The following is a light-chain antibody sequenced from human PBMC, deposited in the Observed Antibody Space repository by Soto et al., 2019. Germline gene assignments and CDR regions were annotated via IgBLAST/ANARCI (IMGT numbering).Light chain of an antibody. Sequence: IVLTQSPGTLSLSPGETATLSCRASQTVNSDYLAWFQQRPGQAPRLLIFATSRRATDIPDRFSGSGSGTDFTLTISRLEPEDFAVYYCQHSGDFRWTFGQGTKVDIK. J-gene: IGKJ1*01. CDR1: QTVNSDY. CDR2: ATS. CDR3: QHSGDFRWT. V-gene: IGKV3-20*01.